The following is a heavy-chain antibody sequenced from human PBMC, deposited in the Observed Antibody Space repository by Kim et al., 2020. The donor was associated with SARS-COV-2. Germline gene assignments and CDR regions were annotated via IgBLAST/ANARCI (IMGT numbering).Heavy chain of an antibody. J-gene: IGHJ3*02. D-gene: IGHD3-22*01. CDR2: VYSSGST. CDR1: GGSISGYY. V-gene: IGHV4-4*08. Sequence: SETLSLTCTVSGGSISGYYWSWIRHPPGKGLEFIACVYSSGSTRYSPSFKSRVTISVDTSKNQFSLSLPSVTAAAPAVYSCARDLHDSTGYYYDSFDIW. CDR3: ARDLHDSTGYYYDSFDI.